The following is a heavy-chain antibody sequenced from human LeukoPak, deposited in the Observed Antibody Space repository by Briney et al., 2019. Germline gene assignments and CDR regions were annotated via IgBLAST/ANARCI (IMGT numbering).Heavy chain of an antibody. J-gene: IGHJ4*02. CDR3: ARGSPNDYGEHGTFDY. CDR1: GDAISNGGYY. Sequence: SETLSLTCTVSGDAISNGGYYWSWIRQHPGEGLEWIGFIYYSGSTYYNPSLKSRVMISVDTSRNQFSLKLNSMTAADTAVYYCARGSPNDYGEHGTFDYWGQGTLVTVSS. V-gene: IGHV4-31*03. CDR2: IYYSGST. D-gene: IGHD4/OR15-4a*01.